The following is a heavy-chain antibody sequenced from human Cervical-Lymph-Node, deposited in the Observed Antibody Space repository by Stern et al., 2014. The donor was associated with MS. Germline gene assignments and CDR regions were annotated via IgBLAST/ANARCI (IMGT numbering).Heavy chain of an antibody. CDR1: GGSFSSFD. D-gene: IGHD6-13*01. CDR3: ARHQGGIAAN. V-gene: IGHV1-69*01. Sequence: VQLVESGAEVKKPESSVKVSCKASGGSFSSFDISWVRQAPGPGLEWLGGIISMFGTANYAQNLQGRVTFTADESTSTVYMERSSLKSEDTAVYYCARHQGGIAANWGQGTLVTVSS. CDR2: IISMFGTA. J-gene: IGHJ4*02.